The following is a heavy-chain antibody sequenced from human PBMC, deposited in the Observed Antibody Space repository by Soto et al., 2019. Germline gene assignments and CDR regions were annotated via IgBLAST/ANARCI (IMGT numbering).Heavy chain of an antibody. Sequence: SQTLSVGCTIAGDYVNSYSWGCMRKPPGKGLECMGYVYYSGSTNYTPSLKSRVTISVDTSKNQISLRLKSVTAADTAVYYCARAETFGIQYFDSWGQGSLVTVS. V-gene: IGHV4-59*02. J-gene: IGHJ4*02. CDR3: ARAETFGIQYFDS. CDR2: VYYSGST. D-gene: IGHD3-16*01. CDR1: GDYVNSYS.